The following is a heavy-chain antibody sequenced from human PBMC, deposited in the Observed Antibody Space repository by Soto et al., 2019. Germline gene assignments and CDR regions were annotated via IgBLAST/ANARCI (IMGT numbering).Heavy chain of an antibody. CDR2: INAGNGKT. D-gene: IGHD5-12*01. CDR3: ARGRGSSCYDPFDY. J-gene: IGHJ4*02. Sequence: QVQLVQSGAEVKKPGASVKVSCKSSGHTFTSYAMHWVRQAPGQSLEWMGWINAGNGKTKYSQKFQGSVTITRDTSANTAYMELSSLRSEETAVYYCARGRGSSCYDPFDYWVQGTLVTVSS. CDR1: GHTFTSYA. V-gene: IGHV1-3*01.